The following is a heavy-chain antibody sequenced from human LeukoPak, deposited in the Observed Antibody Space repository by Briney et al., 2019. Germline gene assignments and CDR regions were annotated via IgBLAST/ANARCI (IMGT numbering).Heavy chain of an antibody. Sequence: SETLSLTCTVSGGSISSYYWSWIRQPPGKALEWIGYIYYSGSTNYNPSLKSRVTISVDTSKNQFSLKLSSVTAADTAVYYCARRGVSGSSDYWGQGTLVTVSS. CDR2: IYYSGST. CDR1: GGSISSYY. CDR3: ARRGVSGSSDY. J-gene: IGHJ4*02. D-gene: IGHD1-26*01. V-gene: IGHV4-59*01.